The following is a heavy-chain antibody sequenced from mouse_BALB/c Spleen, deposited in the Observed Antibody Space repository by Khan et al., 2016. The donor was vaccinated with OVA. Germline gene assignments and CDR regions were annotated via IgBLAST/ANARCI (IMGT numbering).Heavy chain of an antibody. D-gene: IGHD1-1*01. J-gene: IGHJ4*01. CDR3: ARSYGSWAMDY. CDR1: GDSITSGF. V-gene: IGHV3-8*02. CDR2: ITYSGNI. Sequence: DVQLQESGPSLVKPSQTLSLSCSVTGDSITSGFWNWIRKFPGNKFEYLGYITYSGNIYYHPSLKSRISTTRDTSKSQYYLQLKSVTTEDTATYYCARSYGSWAMDYWGQGTSVTVSS.